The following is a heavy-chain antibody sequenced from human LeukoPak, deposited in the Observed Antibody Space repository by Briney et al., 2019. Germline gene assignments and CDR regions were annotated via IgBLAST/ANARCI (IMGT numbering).Heavy chain of an antibody. CDR2: IKQDGSEK. V-gene: IGHV3-7*01. CDR1: GFTLSTYW. CDR3: TRGPRGYDSSGAP. D-gene: IGHD3-22*01. Sequence: GGSLRLSCAASGFTLSTYWMSWVRQAPGKGLEWLANIKQDGSEKYYVDSVKGRFTISRDNVENSLDLQMNSLRVEDTAVYYCTRGPRGYDSSGAPWGQGTPVTVSS. J-gene: IGHJ4*02.